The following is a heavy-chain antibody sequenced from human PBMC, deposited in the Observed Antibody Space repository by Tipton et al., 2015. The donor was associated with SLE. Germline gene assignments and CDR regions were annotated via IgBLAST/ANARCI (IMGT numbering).Heavy chain of an antibody. CDR1: GGSISGTNYY. V-gene: IGHV4-61*01. CDR3: ARDRYSNGGFDAFDI. D-gene: IGHD4-11*01. J-gene: IGHJ3*02. Sequence: TLSLTCSVSGGSISGTNYYWDWIRQPPGKGLEWIGYISYSGSTNYNPSVRSRVSISLDTAKNQFSLKVKSVTTADMAVYYCARDRYSNGGFDAFDIWGQGIMVTVSS. CDR2: ISYSGST.